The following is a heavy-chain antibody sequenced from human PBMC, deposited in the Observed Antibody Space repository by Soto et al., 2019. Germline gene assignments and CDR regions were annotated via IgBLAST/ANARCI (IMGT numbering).Heavy chain of an antibody. V-gene: IGHV3-21*01. Sequence: VQLVQSGGGLVKPGGSLRLSCMASGFTFSLYGMIWVRQAPGKGLEWISSISSSSTFIYYADSLKDRFTISRDNAKNSLYLQIDSLTAEDTATYFCLRARATDSRPDYWGQGTLVTVS. D-gene: IGHD3-22*01. CDR2: ISSSSTFI. CDR3: LRARATDSRPDY. CDR1: GFTFSLYG. J-gene: IGHJ4*02.